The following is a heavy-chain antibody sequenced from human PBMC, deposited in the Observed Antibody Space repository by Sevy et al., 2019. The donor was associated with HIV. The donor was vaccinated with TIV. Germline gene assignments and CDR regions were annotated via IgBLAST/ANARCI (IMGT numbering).Heavy chain of an antibody. J-gene: IGHJ4*02. CDR1: GFTFSSYA. V-gene: IGHV3-30-3*01. CDR3: ARDLSSSSTKRGEIDY. Sequence: GGSLRLSCAASGFTFSSYAMHWVRQAPGKGLEWVAVRSYDGSNKYYADSVKGRFTISRDNSKNTLYLQMNSLRAEDTDVYYCARDLSSSSTKRGEIDYWGQGTLVTVSS. D-gene: IGHD6-13*01. CDR2: RSYDGSNK.